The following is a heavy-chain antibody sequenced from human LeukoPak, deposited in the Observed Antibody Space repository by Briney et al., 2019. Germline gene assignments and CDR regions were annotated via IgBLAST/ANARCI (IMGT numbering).Heavy chain of an antibody. CDR1: GGSFSGYY. V-gene: IGHV4-34*01. CDR2: INHSGST. D-gene: IGHD5-12*01. CDR3: AIRVIGYSGYDVPLDY. J-gene: IGHJ4*02. Sequence: PSETLSLTCAVYGGSFSGYYWSWIRQPPGKGLEWIGEINHSGSTNYNPSLKSRVTISVDTSKNQFSLKLSSVTAADTAVYYCAIRVIGYSGYDVPLDYWGQGTLVTVSS.